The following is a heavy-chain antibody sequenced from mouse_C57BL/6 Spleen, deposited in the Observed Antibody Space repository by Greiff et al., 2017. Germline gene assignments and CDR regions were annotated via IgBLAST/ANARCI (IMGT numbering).Heavy chain of an antibody. J-gene: IGHJ2*01. D-gene: IGHD1-1*01. CDR2: IYPGDGDP. CDR1: GYAFSSSW. V-gene: IGHV1-82*01. Sequence: VKLMESGPELVKPGASVKISCKASGYAFSSSWMNWVKLRPGQGLEWIGRIYPGDGDPNYNGKFHGKATLTADKSSSTPYMQRSSLTSEDSAVYFDASDYYGSSPFPLDYWGQGTTLTVSS. CDR3: ASDYYGSSPFPLDY.